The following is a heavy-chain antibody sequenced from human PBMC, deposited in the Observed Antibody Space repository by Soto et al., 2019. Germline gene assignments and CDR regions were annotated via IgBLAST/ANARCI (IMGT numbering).Heavy chain of an antibody. Sequence: GGSLRLSCVGSGFTFSSYGMHWVRQAPGKGLECVAVISDTGSSHYYAASVEGRFTISRENSKNTLSLHMDRLRVEDTAVYYCAKDRGGDCPDNSCYFGADYWGQGTPVTVPS. CDR3: AKDRGGDCPDNSCYFGADY. CDR2: ISDTGSSH. V-gene: IGHV3-30*18. J-gene: IGHJ4*02. D-gene: IGHD2-2*01. CDR1: GFTFSSYG.